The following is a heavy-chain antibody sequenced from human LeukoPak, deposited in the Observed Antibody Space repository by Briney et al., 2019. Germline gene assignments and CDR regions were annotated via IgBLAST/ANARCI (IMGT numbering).Heavy chain of an antibody. CDR2: INPNSGAT. V-gene: IGHV1-2*02. Sequence: ASVKVSCKASGYTFTSYYIHWVRQAPGQGLEWMGWINPNSGATNYAQKFQGRVTMTTDTSTSTAYMELRSLRSDDTAVYYCARDNQQLADLDYWGQGTLVTVSS. CDR1: GYTFTSYY. CDR3: ARDNQQLADLDY. J-gene: IGHJ4*02. D-gene: IGHD6-13*01.